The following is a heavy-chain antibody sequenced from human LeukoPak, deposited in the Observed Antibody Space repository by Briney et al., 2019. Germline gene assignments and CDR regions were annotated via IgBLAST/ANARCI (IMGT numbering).Heavy chain of an antibody. CDR3: ARVSFCPRCHFDY. CDR1: AFTFSSYG. CDR2: ISPDGSNA. J-gene: IGHJ4*02. V-gene: IGHV3-74*03. Sequence: QSGGSLRLSCAASAFTFSSYGMHWVRQAPGKGLEWVARISPDGSNALSADSVGGRFTISRDNADNTLYLQLNSLRAEDTAVYYCARVSFCPRCHFDYWGQGTLVTVSS. D-gene: IGHD2/OR15-2a*01.